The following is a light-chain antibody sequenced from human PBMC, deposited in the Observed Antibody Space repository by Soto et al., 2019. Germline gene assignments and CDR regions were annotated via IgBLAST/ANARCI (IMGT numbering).Light chain of an antibody. CDR2: GAS. V-gene: IGKV3D-20*02. CDR1: QSVSSSY. CDR3: QQRSNWPIT. Sequence: EIVLTQSPGTLSLSPGERATLSCRASQSVSSSYLAWYQQKPGQAPRLLIYGASSRATGIPDRFSGSGSGTDFTLTTSSLEPEDFAVYYCQQRSNWPITFGQGTRLEI. J-gene: IGKJ5*01.